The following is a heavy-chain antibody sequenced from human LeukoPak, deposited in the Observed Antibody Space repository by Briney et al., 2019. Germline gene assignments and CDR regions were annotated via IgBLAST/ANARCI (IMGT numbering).Heavy chain of an antibody. CDR3: AGGRDIVAIPVAMLLDY. CDR1: GFTFSTYE. Sequence: GGSLRLSCAASGFTFSTYEMNWVRQAPGKGLEWISYISSSGSTIYYADSVKGRFTISRDNAKNSLYLQMNSLRAEDTAVYYCAGGRDIVAIPVAMLLDYWGQGALVTVSS. J-gene: IGHJ4*02. D-gene: IGHD2-2*01. V-gene: IGHV3-48*03. CDR2: ISSSGSTI.